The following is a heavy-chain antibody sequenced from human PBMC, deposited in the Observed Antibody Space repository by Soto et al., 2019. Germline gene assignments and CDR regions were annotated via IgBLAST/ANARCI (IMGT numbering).Heavy chain of an antibody. D-gene: IGHD3-10*01. J-gene: IGHJ4*02. CDR1: GGSISSYY. CDR3: ARHNNGSGSTYFDY. V-gene: IGHV4-59*08. Sequence: TLSLTCTVSGGSISSYYWSWIRQPPGKGLEWIGYIYYSGSTNYNPSLKSRVTISVDTSKNQFSLKLNSMTAADTAVYYCARHNNGSGSTYFDYWGQGTLVTVSS. CDR2: IYYSGST.